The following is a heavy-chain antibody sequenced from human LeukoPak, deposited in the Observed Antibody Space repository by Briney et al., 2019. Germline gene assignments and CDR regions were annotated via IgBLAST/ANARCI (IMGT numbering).Heavy chain of an antibody. D-gene: IGHD3-16*02. CDR2: ISYDGSNK. V-gene: IGHV3-30*04. Sequence: GGSLRLSCEVSGFTFSSYAMHWVRQAPGKGLEWVAVISYDGSNKYYADSVKGRFTISRDNSKNTLYLQMNSLRAEDTAVYYCAREGELSSDYWGQGTLVAVSS. CDR1: GFTFSSYA. CDR3: AREGELSSDY. J-gene: IGHJ4*02.